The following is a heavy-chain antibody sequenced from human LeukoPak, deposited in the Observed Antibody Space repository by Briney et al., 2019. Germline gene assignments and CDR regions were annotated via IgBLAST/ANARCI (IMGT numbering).Heavy chain of an antibody. Sequence: SETLSLTCAVYGGSFSGYYWSWIRQPPGKGLEWIGEINHSGSTNYNPSLKSRVTISVDTSKNQFSLKLSSVTAADTAVYYCARGLYDSGSKWFDPWGQGTLVTVSS. D-gene: IGHD3-10*01. CDR2: INHSGST. CDR3: ARGLYDSGSKWFDP. CDR1: GGSFSGYY. V-gene: IGHV4-34*01. J-gene: IGHJ5*02.